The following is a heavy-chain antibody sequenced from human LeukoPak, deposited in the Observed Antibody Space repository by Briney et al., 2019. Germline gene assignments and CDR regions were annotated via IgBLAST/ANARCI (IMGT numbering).Heavy chain of an antibody. CDR3: TMETFGPRDY. CDR2: IAPDGSRT. V-gene: IGHV3-74*01. J-gene: IGHJ4*02. CDR1: GFTLTAYW. D-gene: IGHD3-3*01. Sequence: GGSLRLSCAASGFTLTAYWMHWVRQAPGRGLVWVSRIAPDGSRTDYAEAVKGRFTISSDNAKNTLYLQLNSLRPEDTALYHCTMETFGPRDYWGQGALVTVSS.